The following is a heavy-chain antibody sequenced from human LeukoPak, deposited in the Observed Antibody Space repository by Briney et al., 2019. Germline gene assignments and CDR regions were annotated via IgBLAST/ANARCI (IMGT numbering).Heavy chain of an antibody. D-gene: IGHD3-3*01. Sequence: ASVKVSCKASGYIFTSYDINWVRQATGQGLEWMGWMNPNSGNTGYAQKFQGRVTMTRNTSISTAYMELSSLRSEDTAVYYCARGYNTIFGVVIIKPFDYWGQGTLVTVSS. CDR1: GYIFTSYD. CDR3: ARGYNTIFGVVIIKPFDY. CDR2: MNPNSGNT. J-gene: IGHJ4*02. V-gene: IGHV1-8*01.